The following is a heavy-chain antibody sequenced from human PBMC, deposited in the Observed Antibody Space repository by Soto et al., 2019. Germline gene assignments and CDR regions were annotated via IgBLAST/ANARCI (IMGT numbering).Heavy chain of an antibody. CDR1: GFTFSDYY. CDR2: TRNKEISDTP. D-gene: IGHD3-10*01. CDR3: SRGVVTMIRGVIYNYGMFV. Sequence: EVQLVESGGGLVQPGGSLRLSCAASGFTFSDYYMYWVRQAPGKGLEWVGRTRNKEISDTPKYAASVKCRFTISSYDSKNSLYLQMNSLITEDMAVYYCSRGVVTMIRGVIYNYGMFVWGQGITVTFSS. J-gene: IGHJ6*01. V-gene: IGHV3-72*01.